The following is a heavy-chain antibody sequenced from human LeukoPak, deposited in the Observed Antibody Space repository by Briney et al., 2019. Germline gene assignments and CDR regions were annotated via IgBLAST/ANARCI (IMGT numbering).Heavy chain of an antibody. CDR2: IYSSGNS. CDR1: GFTVSSNY. J-gene: IGHJ3*02. CDR3: ARDGGSYAPAFDI. D-gene: IGHD1-26*01. Sequence: GGSLRLPFAASGFTVSSNYMSWVRRAPGKGLEWVSVIYSSGNSYYADSVKGRFTISRDNAKNSLYLQMNSLRAEDTAVYYCARDGGSYAPAFDIWGQGTMVTVSS. V-gene: IGHV3-53*01.